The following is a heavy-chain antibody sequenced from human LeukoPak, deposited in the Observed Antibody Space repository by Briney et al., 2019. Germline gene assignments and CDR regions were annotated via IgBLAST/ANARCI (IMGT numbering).Heavy chain of an antibody. J-gene: IGHJ3*02. V-gene: IGHV1-69*04. CDR2: IIPILGIA. CDR3: AREPFTVSTDPDAFDI. CDR1: GGTFSSYT. Sequence: SVKVSCKASGGTFSSYTISWVRQAPGQGLEWMGRIIPILGIANYAQKFQGRVTITADKSTSTAYMELSSLRSEDTAVYYCAREPFTVSTDPDAFDIWGQGTMVTVSS. D-gene: IGHD4-11*01.